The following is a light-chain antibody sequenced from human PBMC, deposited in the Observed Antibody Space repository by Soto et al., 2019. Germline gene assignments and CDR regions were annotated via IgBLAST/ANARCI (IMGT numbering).Light chain of an antibody. J-gene: IGLJ2*01. CDR1: SSNIGPGYD. CDR2: GNS. V-gene: IGLV1-40*01. CDR3: QSYDSSLSGSRV. Sequence: QSVMTQPPSVSGAPGQRFTISCTGSSSNIGPGYDVHWYQQLPGTAPKPLIYGNSNRPSGVPDRFSGSKSGTSDSLAITGLQAEDEADYYCQSYDSSLSGSRVFGGGTKLTVL.